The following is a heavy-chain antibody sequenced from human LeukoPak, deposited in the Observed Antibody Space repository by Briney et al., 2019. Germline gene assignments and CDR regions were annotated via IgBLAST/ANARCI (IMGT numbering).Heavy chain of an antibody. Sequence: TGGSLRLSCAASGFTFSTYAMSWVRQVPGQGLEWGSGIGNTAGFAYYADSVKGRFTISRDNSKNTMYLQLNSLRAEDTAVYYCAKSNYYCSDSCQPDDAFDVWGQGTMVTVSS. V-gene: IGHV3-23*01. CDR3: AKSNYYCSDSCQPDDAFDV. CDR1: GFTFSTYA. J-gene: IGHJ3*01. D-gene: IGHD2-15*01. CDR2: IGNTAGFA.